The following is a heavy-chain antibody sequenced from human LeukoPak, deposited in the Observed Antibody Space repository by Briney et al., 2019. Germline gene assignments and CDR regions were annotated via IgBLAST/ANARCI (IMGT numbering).Heavy chain of an antibody. CDR3: AIPPGYCGNDCSFDH. CDR1: GYSFSNYW. Sequence: GESLKISCEGSGYSFSNYWIGWVRQMPGKGLEWMGIIYPGDYETRYSPSFQGLVTLSVDKSISTAYLQWSSLKASDTAMYYCAIPPGYCGNDCSFDHWGQGTLVTASS. V-gene: IGHV5-51*01. D-gene: IGHD2-21*02. CDR2: IYPGDYET. J-gene: IGHJ4*02.